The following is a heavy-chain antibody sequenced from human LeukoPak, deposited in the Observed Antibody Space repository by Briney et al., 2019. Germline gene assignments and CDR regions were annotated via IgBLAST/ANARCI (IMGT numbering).Heavy chain of an antibody. J-gene: IGHJ6*02. CDR1: GYTFTSYA. CDR3: ARDFLKHSGYFSHYYGMDV. D-gene: IGHD5-12*01. V-gene: IGHV1-3*01. CDR2: INAGNGNT. Sequence: GASVKVSCKASGYTFTSYAMHWVRQAPGQRLEWMGWINAGNGNTKYSQKFQGRVTITRDTSASTAYMELSSLRSEDTAVYYCARDFLKHSGYFSHYYGMDVWGQGTTVTVSS.